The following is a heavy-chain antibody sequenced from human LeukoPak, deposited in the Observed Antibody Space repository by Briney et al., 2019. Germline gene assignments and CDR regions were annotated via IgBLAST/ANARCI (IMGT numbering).Heavy chain of an antibody. Sequence: GGSLRLSCAVSGFTFSNYAMHWVRQAPGKGLEWVAVISYDGSNKFYADSVKGRFTISRDNSKNTLHLQMNSLRAEDTAVYYCARSLATSYYYMDVWGKGTTVTVSS. D-gene: IGHD5-12*01. CDR1: GFTFSNYA. CDR2: ISYDGSNK. V-gene: IGHV3-30*04. CDR3: ARSLATSYYYMDV. J-gene: IGHJ6*03.